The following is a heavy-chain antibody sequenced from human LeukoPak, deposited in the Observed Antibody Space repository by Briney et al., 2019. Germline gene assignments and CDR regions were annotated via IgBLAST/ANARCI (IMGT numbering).Heavy chain of an antibody. Sequence: GGSLRLSCAASEFTFSSYSMNWVRQAPGKGLEWVSSISSSSSYIYYADSVKGRFTISRDNAKNSLYLQMNSLRAEDTAVYYCARGRYCSSTSCQYYGMDVWGQGTTVTVSS. V-gene: IGHV3-21*01. CDR2: ISSSSSYI. D-gene: IGHD2-2*01. CDR3: ARGRYCSSTSCQYYGMDV. CDR1: EFTFSSYS. J-gene: IGHJ6*02.